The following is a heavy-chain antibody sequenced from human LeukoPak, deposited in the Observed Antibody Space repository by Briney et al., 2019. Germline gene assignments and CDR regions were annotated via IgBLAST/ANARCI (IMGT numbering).Heavy chain of an antibody. D-gene: IGHD3-22*01. CDR2: IRYDGSNK. J-gene: IGHJ4*02. CDR1: GFTFSSYG. CDR3: AKDYYDSSGQRHFDY. Sequence: GGSLRLSCAASGFTFSSYGIHWVRQAPGKGLEWVALIRYDGSNKYYADSVEGRFSIYRDNSKNTLYLQMDSLRAEDTAVYYCAKDYYDSSGQRHFDYWGQGTLVTVSS. V-gene: IGHV3-30*02.